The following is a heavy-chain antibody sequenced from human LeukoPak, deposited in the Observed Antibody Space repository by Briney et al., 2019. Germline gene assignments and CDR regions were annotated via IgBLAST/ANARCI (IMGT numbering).Heavy chain of an antibody. Sequence: GGSLRLSCAASGFTFTTYWMHWVRQAPGKGLVWVSHINSDGSITSYADSVKGRFTISRDNSKNTLYLQMNSLRAEDTAVYYCASRAGSGYFNYLDYWGQGTLVTVSS. V-gene: IGHV3-74*01. CDR2: INSDGSIT. D-gene: IGHD3-3*01. CDR3: ASRAGSGYFNYLDY. CDR1: GFTFTTYW. J-gene: IGHJ4*02.